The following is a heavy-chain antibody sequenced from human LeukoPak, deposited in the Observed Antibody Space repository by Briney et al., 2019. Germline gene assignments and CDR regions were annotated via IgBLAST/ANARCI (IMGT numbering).Heavy chain of an antibody. CDR1: GFTFSSYS. D-gene: IGHD3-22*01. CDR3: ARDYYDSSGYPLDYFDY. J-gene: IGHJ4*02. Sequence: GGSLRLSCAASGFTFSSYSMNWVRQAPGKGLEWVSSISSSSSYIYYADSVKGRFTISRDNAKNSPYLQMNSLRAEDTAVYYCARDYYDSSGYPLDYFDYWGQGTLVTVSS. CDR2: ISSSSSYI. V-gene: IGHV3-21*01.